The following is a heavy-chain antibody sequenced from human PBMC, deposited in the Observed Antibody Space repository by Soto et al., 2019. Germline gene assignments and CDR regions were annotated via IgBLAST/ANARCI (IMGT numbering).Heavy chain of an antibody. D-gene: IGHD5-18*01. V-gene: IGHV3-43*01. CDR1: VFTFYDYT. CDR3: EKGNDKDMGLFDY. CDR2: ISWYVGIT. Sequence: PVVSLILCCAASVFTFYDYTIHLFLQAPGKGLEWVSLISWYVGITYYADSVKCGFTISRDNSKNSLYLQMNSLRTEDTSLYYCEKGNDKDMGLFDYCGKGTMVSVSS. J-gene: IGHJ4*02.